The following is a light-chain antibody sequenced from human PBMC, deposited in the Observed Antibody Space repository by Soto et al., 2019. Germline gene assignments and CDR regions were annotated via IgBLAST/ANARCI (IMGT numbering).Light chain of an antibody. J-gene: IGKJ1*01. Sequence: DIQMTQSPSSVSASVGERVTITCRASQDISDWLAWYQQKPGKAPRLLIFEASSLESGVPLRFSGSGSGTEFTLTISSLQSDDFATYYCQQYNSPPWTFGQGTKVDIK. CDR3: QQYNSPPWT. CDR2: EAS. V-gene: IGKV1-12*01. CDR1: QDISDW.